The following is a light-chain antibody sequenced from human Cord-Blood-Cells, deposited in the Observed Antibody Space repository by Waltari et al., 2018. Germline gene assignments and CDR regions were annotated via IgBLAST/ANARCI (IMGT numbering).Light chain of an antibody. CDR3: QQYYSTPLT. Sequence: DIVMTQSPDSLAVSMCERATINCKSSQRVLYSSNNKNYLAWYQQKPGRPPTRLIYWASTRETGVPDRFSGSGSGTDFTLTISSLQAEDGAVYYCQQYYSTPLTFGGGTKVEIK. J-gene: IGKJ4*01. CDR1: QRVLYSSNNKNY. V-gene: IGKV4-1*01. CDR2: WAS.